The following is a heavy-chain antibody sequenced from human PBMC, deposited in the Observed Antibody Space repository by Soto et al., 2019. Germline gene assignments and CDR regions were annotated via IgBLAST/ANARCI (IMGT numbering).Heavy chain of an antibody. J-gene: IGHJ4*02. CDR1: GGSISSGGYS. Sequence: SETLSLTCAVSGGSISSGGYSWSWIRQPPGKGLEWIGYMYYSGSTYYNPSLKSRVTISVDTSNNQFSLKLSSVSAADTAVYYCARGPSGDKDDYWGQGTLVTVSS. CDR2: MYYSGST. CDR3: ARGPSGDKDDY. V-gene: IGHV4-30-2*05. D-gene: IGHD7-27*01.